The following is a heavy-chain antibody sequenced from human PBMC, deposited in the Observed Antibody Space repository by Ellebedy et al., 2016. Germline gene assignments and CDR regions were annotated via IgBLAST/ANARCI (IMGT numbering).Heavy chain of an antibody. Sequence: GGSLRLSXITSGFTFSSYGMHWVRQAPGKGLEWVAVIWYDGSQEYYADSVKGRFTISRDDSTNTLYLQMDSLRAEDTAAYYCARSLAPLHYYYGLDIWGQGTTVIVSS. J-gene: IGHJ6*01. D-gene: IGHD6-6*01. CDR3: ARSLAPLHYYYGLDI. V-gene: IGHV3-33*01. CDR1: GFTFSSYG. CDR2: IWYDGSQE.